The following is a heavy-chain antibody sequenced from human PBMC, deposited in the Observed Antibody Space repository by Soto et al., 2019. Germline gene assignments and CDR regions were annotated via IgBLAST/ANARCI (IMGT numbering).Heavy chain of an antibody. CDR3: ARDLTTAVAGTVGPNWFDP. J-gene: IGHJ5*02. CDR1: GYTFTSYG. Sequence: GASVKVSCKASGYTFTSYGISWVRQAPGQGLEWMGWISAYNGNTNYAQKLQGRVTMTTDTSTSTAYMELRSLRSDDTAVYYCARDLTTAVAGTVGPNWFDPWGQGTLVTVSS. V-gene: IGHV1-18*01. CDR2: ISAYNGNT. D-gene: IGHD6-19*01.